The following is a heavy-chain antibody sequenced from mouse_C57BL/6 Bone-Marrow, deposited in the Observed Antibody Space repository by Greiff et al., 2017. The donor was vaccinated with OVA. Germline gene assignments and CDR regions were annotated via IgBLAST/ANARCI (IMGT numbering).Heavy chain of an antibody. CDR2: INPNNGGT. CDR3: ASSLCGFAY. CDR1: GYTFTDYY. D-gene: IGHD1-1*01. V-gene: IGHV1-26*01. Sequence: EVQLQQSGPELVKPGASVKISCKASGYTFTDYYMNWIGDINPNNGGTSYNQKFKGKATLTVDKSSSTAYMALRSLTSEDSAVYYCASSLCGFAYWGQGTLVTVSA. J-gene: IGHJ3*01.